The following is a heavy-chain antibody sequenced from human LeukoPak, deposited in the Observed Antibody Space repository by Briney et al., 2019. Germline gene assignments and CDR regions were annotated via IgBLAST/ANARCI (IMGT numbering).Heavy chain of an antibody. J-gene: IGHJ5*02. CDR3: ARVDGGDFWSGPNWFDP. V-gene: IGHV4-30-2*01. Sequence: SQTLSLTCTVTGGSFSSGGYSWSWIWQLPGKGLEWIGYISDSGGTYYNPSLTSRLTISIDRSKKQFSLKLSSVTAADTAVYYCARVDGGDFWSGPNWFDPWGQGTLVTVSS. CDR2: ISDSGGT. D-gene: IGHD3-3*01. CDR1: GGSFSSGGYS.